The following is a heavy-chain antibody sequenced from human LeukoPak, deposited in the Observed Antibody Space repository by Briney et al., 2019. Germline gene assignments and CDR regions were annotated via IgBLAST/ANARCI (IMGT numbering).Heavy chain of an antibody. Sequence: SETLSLTCTVSGGSISSYYWSWIRQPPGKGLEWIGRIYTSGSTNYNPSLKSRVTISVDTSKNQFSLKLSSVTAADTAVYYCARGSTYYYDSSIDYWGQGTLVTVSS. V-gene: IGHV4-4*08. J-gene: IGHJ4*02. D-gene: IGHD3-22*01. CDR2: IYTSGST. CDR3: ARGSTYYYDSSIDY. CDR1: GGSISSYY.